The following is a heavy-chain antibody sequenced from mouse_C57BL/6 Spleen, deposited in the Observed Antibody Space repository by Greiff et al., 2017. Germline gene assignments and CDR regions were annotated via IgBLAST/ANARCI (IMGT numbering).Heavy chain of an antibody. CDR1: GYTFTSYW. V-gene: IGHV1-69*01. CDR2: IDPSDSYT. Sequence: VQLQQSGAELVMPGASVKLSCKASGYTFTSYWMHWVKQRPGQGLEWIGEIDPSDSYTNYNQKFKGKSTLTVDKSSSTAYMQLSSLTSEDSAVYYCAVTVYADRGAYWGQGTLVTVSA. CDR3: AVTVYADRGAY. J-gene: IGHJ3*01. D-gene: IGHD2-3*01.